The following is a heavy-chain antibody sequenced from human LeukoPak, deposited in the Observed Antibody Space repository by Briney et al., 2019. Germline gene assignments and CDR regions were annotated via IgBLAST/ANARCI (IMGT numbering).Heavy chain of an antibody. CDR1: GFTFSSYW. CDR2: ISGSASST. D-gene: IGHD2/OR15-2a*01. J-gene: IGHJ4*02. Sequence: GGSLRLSCAASGFTFSSYWMSWVRQAPGKGLEWVSAISGSASSTYYADSVKGRFTISRDNSKNTLYLQMNSLRADDTAVYYCARAGNIRFDYWGQGTLVTVSS. V-gene: IGHV3-23*01. CDR3: ARAGNIRFDY.